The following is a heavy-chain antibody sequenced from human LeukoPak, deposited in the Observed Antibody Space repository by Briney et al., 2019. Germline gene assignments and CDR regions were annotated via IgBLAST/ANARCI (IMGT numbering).Heavy chain of an antibody. CDR1: GGSFSGYY. D-gene: IGHD2-2*01. CDR3: ARGGGSVPY. V-gene: IGHV4-34*01. J-gene: IGHJ4*02. Sequence: PSETLSLTCAVYGGSFSGYYWSWIRQPPGKGLEWIGEINHSGSTNYNPSLKSRVTISVDTSKNQFSPKLSSVTAADTAVYYCARGGGSVPYWGQGTLVTVSS. CDR2: INHSGST.